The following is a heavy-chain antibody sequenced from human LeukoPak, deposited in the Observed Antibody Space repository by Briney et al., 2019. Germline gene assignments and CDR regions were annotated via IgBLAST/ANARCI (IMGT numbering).Heavy chain of an antibody. J-gene: IGHJ4*02. Sequence: SETLSLTCTVSGGSISSYYWSWIRQPPGKGLEWIGYILYSGSTKYNPSLKSRVTISVDTSKNQFSLKLSSVTAADTAVYYCARQRWFDYWGQGTLVTVSS. CDR3: ARQRWFDY. D-gene: IGHD4-23*01. CDR1: GGSISSYY. CDR2: ILYSGST. V-gene: IGHV4-59*08.